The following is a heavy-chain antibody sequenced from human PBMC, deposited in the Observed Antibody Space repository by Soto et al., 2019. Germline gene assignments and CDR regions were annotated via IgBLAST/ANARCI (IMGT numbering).Heavy chain of an antibody. Sequence: GESLKISCXGSGYSFPDYWLAWVRQMPGKGPEWMGIIFPGDSDTRYSPSFQGQVTVSADRSISTAYLQWESLEASDTAMYYCARLDSSGFSDYWGQGSLVTVS. V-gene: IGHV5-51*01. D-gene: IGHD3-22*01. CDR3: ARLDSSGFSDY. CDR2: IFPGDSDT. J-gene: IGHJ4*02. CDR1: GYSFPDYW.